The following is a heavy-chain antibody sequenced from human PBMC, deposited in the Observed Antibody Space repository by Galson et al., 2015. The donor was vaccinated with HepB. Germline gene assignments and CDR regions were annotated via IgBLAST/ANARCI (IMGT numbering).Heavy chain of an antibody. CDR3: AKRYSGYDDY. CDR1: GFTFSSYA. V-gene: IGHV3-23*01. D-gene: IGHD5-12*01. J-gene: IGHJ4*02. Sequence: SLRLSCAASGFTFSSYAMSWVRQAPGKRLEWVSGISPSGGATYYADSLKSRLIISRDNSKNTLYLQMNSLRAEDTAIYYCAKRYSGYDDYWGQGTLVTVSS. CDR2: ISPSGGAT.